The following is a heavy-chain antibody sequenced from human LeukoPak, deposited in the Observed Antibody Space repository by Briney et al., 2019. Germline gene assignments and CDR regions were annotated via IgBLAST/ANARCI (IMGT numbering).Heavy chain of an antibody. Sequence: ASVKVSCKASGYTFTTFPIHWVRQAPGQSLEWMGWINPANGDTGYLQKFQGRVTITRDTSASTAYMELSSLISEDTALYYCARKDYFGSGVYFLDYWGQGALVTVSS. CDR1: GYTFTTFP. CDR3: ARKDYFGSGVYFLDY. CDR2: INPANGDT. D-gene: IGHD3-10*01. V-gene: IGHV1-3*01. J-gene: IGHJ4*02.